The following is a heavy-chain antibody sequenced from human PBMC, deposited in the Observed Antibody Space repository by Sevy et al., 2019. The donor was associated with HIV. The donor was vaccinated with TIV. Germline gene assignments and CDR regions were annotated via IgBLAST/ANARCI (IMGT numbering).Heavy chain of an antibody. Sequence: SCLRLSCAASGFAFSTHAMHWVRQAPGKGLEWVAVISYEGTETFYAASVEGRFTISRDNSKNMLSLQINSLRPEDTAVYYCARDGGNSVKWYPLYWGHGTLVTVS. CDR1: GFAFSTHA. CDR2: ISYEGTET. V-gene: IGHV3-30-3*01. CDR3: ARDGGNSVKWYPLY. J-gene: IGHJ4*01. D-gene: IGHD2-2*01.